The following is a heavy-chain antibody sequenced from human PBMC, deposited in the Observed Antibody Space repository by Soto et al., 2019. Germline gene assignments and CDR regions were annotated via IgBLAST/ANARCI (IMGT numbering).Heavy chain of an antibody. CDR1: GYTFTSYG. J-gene: IGHJ6*02. Sequence: ASVKVSGKASGYTFTSYGISWVRQAPGQGLEWMGWISACNGNTNYAQKLQGRVTMTTDTSTSTAYMELRSLRSDDTAVYYCARDIFGDDFWSGYPASYYYYYGMDVWGQGTTVTVSS. CDR3: ARDIFGDDFWSGYPASYYYYYGMDV. D-gene: IGHD3-3*01. CDR2: ISACNGNT. V-gene: IGHV1-18*01.